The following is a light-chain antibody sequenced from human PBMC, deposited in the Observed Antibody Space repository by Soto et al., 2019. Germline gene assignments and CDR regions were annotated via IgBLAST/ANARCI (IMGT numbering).Light chain of an antibody. CDR2: KAS. CDR3: HQYYANSRT. J-gene: IGKJ1*01. V-gene: IGKV1-5*03. Sequence: DIQMTQSPSTLSASVGDTVTITCRASQSINSWLAWYQQKPGRAPKLLIYKASSLQSGVPSRFSGSGSGTEFTLTISSLQPDDFATYYCHQYYANSRTFGQGTKVDIK. CDR1: QSINSW.